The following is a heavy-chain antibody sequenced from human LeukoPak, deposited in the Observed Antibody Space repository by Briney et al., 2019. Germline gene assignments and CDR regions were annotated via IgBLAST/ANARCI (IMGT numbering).Heavy chain of an antibody. D-gene: IGHD6-25*01. CDR1: GFTFDDYA. CDR3: ARDYIAAYI. CDR2: ISWNSGSI. V-gene: IGHV3-9*01. Sequence: GGSLRLSCAASGFTFDDYAMHWVRQAPGKGLEWVSGISWNSGSIGYADSVKGRFTISRDNAKNSLYLQMNSLSAEDTAVYYCARDYIAAYIWGQGTMVTVSS. J-gene: IGHJ3*02.